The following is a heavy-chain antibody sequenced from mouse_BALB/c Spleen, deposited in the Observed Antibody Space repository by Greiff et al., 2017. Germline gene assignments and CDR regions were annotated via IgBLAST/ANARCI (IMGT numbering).Heavy chain of an antibody. D-gene: IGHD3-2*01. J-gene: IGHJ3*01. V-gene: IGHV1-14*01. CDR3: ARGGRQLGLQFAY. CDR2: INPYNDGT. Sequence: VQLQQSGPELVKPGASVKMSCKASGYTFTSYVMHWVKQKPGQGLEWIGYINPYNDGTKYNEKFKGKATLTSDKSSSTAYMELSSLTSEDSAVYYCARGGRQLGLQFAYWGQGTLVTVSA. CDR1: GYTFTSYV.